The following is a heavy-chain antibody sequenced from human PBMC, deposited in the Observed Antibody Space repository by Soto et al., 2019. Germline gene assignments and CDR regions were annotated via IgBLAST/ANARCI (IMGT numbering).Heavy chain of an antibody. CDR3: ARDMKFDNDWGYYYYGMDV. D-gene: IGHD7-27*01. Sequence: QVQLQESGPGLVKPSQTQSLTCTVSGGSISSGLNYWSWIRQHPGKGLEWIGYIYYTGTTYYNPSLKSRVIISLDTSKNQFSLMLSSVTAADTAVYYCARDMKFDNDWGYYYYGMDVWGQGTTVTVSS. J-gene: IGHJ6*02. CDR2: IYYTGTT. CDR1: GGSISSGLNY. V-gene: IGHV4-31*03.